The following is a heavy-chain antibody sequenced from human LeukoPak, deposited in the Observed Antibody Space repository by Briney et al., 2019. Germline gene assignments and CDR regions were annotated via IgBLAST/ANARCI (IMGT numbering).Heavy chain of an antibody. Sequence: GGSLRLSCAASGFTFSNAWMSWVRQAPGKGLEWVGRIKSKTDGGTTDYAAPVKGRFTISRDDSKNTLYLQMNSLRAEDTAVYYCASPLRYFDWLCLGYWGQGALVTVSS. CDR3: ASPLRYFDWLCLGY. V-gene: IGHV3-15*01. CDR2: IKSKTDGGTT. J-gene: IGHJ4*02. CDR1: GFTFSNAW. D-gene: IGHD3-9*01.